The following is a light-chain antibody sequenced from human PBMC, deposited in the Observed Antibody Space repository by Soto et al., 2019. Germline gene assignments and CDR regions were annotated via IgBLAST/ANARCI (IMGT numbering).Light chain of an antibody. CDR2: EVT. CDR1: SSDVGGYNY. Sequence: QSVLTQPASVSGSPGQSITMSCTGTSSDVGGYNYVSWYQQHPGKAPKLIIYEVTHRPSGVSSRFYGSRSGNTASLTISGLQAEDEADYYCKSRTTRNTLVFGGGTKVPS. V-gene: IGLV2-14*01. CDR3: KSRTTRNTLV. J-gene: IGLJ3*02.